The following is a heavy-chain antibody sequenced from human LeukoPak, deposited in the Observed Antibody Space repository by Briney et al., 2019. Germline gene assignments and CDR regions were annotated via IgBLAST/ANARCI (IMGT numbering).Heavy chain of an antibody. CDR3: ATGYSYDGAFDI. J-gene: IGHJ3*02. Sequence: SETLSLTCTVSGGSISSGNYYWSWIRQPPGKGLEWIGYIYYSGSTFYNPSLKSRVTTSVDTSKNQFSLRLSSVTDADTAVYYCATGYSYDGAFDIWGQGTMVTVSS. V-gene: IGHV4-30-4*01. CDR2: IYYSGST. D-gene: IGHD5-18*01. CDR1: GGSISSGNYY.